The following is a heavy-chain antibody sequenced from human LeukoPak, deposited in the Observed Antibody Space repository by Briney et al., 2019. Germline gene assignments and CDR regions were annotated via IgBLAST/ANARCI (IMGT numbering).Heavy chain of an antibody. CDR1: GFTFSSYA. V-gene: IGHV3-30-3*01. CDR3: ARDGYSSSWYVDY. Sequence: GGSLRLSCSASGFTFSSYAMHWVRQAPGKGLEWVAVISYDGSNKYYADSVKGRFTISRDNSKNTLYLQMNSLRAEDTAVYYCARDGYSSSWYVDYWGQGTLVTVSS. D-gene: IGHD6-13*01. J-gene: IGHJ4*02. CDR2: ISYDGSNK.